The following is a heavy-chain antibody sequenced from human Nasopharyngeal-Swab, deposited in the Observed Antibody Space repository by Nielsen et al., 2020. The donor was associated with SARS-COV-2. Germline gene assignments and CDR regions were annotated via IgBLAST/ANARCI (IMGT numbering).Heavy chain of an antibody. D-gene: IGHD3-3*01. CDR3: ASRYYDFWSGYPSAFDI. J-gene: IGHJ3*02. CDR2: MNPNRGNT. Sequence: WVRQATGQGLEWMGWMNPNRGNTGYAQKFQGRVTMTRNTSISTAYMELSSLRSEDTAVYYCASRYYDFWSGYPSAFDIWGQGTMVTVSS. V-gene: IGHV1-8*01.